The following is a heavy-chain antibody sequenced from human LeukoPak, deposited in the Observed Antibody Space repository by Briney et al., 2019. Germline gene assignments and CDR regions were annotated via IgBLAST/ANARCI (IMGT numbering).Heavy chain of an antibody. D-gene: IGHD3-10*01. Sequence: PSETLSLTCAVYGGSCSGYYWSWIRQPPGKGLEWIGEINHSGSTNYNPSLKSRVTISVDTSKNQFSLKLSSVTAADTAVYYCARWMVRGVTNYYYYGMDVWGKGTTVTVSS. CDR1: GGSCSGYY. CDR2: INHSGST. J-gene: IGHJ6*04. CDR3: ARWMVRGVTNYYYYGMDV. V-gene: IGHV4-34*01.